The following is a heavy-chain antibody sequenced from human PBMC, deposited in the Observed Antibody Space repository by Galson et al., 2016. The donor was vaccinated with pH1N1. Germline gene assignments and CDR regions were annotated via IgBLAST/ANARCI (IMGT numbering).Heavy chain of an antibody. Sequence: VKVSCKASGNSLTRYYMHWIRQAPGQGLEWMGIIDPSDGTTTYSQKFQDRISLTRDTSTNSVCMELNNLRPGDSATYFCPRRYYFAYWGQGTLATVSS. V-gene: IGHV1-46*01. CDR1: GNSLTRYY. J-gene: IGHJ4*02. CDR3: PRRYYFAY. CDR2: IDPSDGTT.